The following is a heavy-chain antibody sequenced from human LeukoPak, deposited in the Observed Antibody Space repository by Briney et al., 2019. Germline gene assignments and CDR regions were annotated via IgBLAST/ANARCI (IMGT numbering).Heavy chain of an antibody. J-gene: IGHJ4*02. CDR1: GFTFSSYG. CDR2: ISNSDGST. Sequence: GGSLRLSCAASGFTFSSYGISWVRQAPGKGLEWVSTISNSDGSTYYADSVKGRFSISRDNSENTLYLQMDSLRAEDTAVYYCAKATGSLLWGQGTLVTVSS. D-gene: IGHD1-14*01. V-gene: IGHV3-23*01. CDR3: AKATGSLL.